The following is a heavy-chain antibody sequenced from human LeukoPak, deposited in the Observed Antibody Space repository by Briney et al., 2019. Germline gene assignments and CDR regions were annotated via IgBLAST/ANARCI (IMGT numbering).Heavy chain of an antibody. V-gene: IGHV1-18*01. CDR2: ISAYNGNT. J-gene: IGHJ6*02. Sequence: ASVKVSCKASGYTFTSYGISWVRQAPGQGLEWMGWISAYNGNTNYAQKLKGRVTMTTDTSTSTAYMELRSLRSDDTAVYYCAREGVGELLPYYYYYGMDVWGQGTTVTVSS. D-gene: IGHD3-10*01. CDR3: AREGVGELLPYYYYYGMDV. CDR1: GYTFTSYG.